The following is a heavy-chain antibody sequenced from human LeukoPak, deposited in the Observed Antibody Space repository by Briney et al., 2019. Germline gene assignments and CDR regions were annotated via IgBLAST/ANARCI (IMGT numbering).Heavy chain of an antibody. J-gene: IGHJ4*02. CDR3: ARETAMDSFDY. V-gene: IGHV4-31*03. D-gene: IGHD5-18*01. CDR2: IYYSGST. Sequence: SETLSLTCTVSGGSISSGGYYWSGIRQHLGKGLEWIGYIYYSGSTYYNPSLKSRVTISVDTSKNQFSLKLSSVTAADTAVYYCARETAMDSFDYWGQGTLVTVSS. CDR1: GGSISSGGYY.